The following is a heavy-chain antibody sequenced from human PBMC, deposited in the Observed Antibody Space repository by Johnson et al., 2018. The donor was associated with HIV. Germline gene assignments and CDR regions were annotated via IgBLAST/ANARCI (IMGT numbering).Heavy chain of an antibody. CDR3: TTEAYSSSSAAFDI. CDR1: GFTFSNAW. CDR2: IKSKTDGGTT. J-gene: IGHJ3*02. D-gene: IGHD6-6*01. V-gene: IGHV3-15*01. Sequence: VQLVESGGGLVKPGGSLRLSCAASGFTFSNAWMSWVRQAPGKGLEWVGRIKSKTDGGTTDYAAPVKGRFTISRDDSKDTLYLQMNSLKTEDTAGYYCTTEAYSSSSAAFDIWGQGTMVTVSS.